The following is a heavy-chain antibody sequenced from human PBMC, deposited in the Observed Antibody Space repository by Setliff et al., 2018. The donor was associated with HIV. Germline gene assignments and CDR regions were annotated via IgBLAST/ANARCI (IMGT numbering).Heavy chain of an antibody. CDR3: ARPALGIGGGSRFDN. V-gene: IGHV4-39*01. CDR1: GGSFRSSRYY. CDR2: IHYGGFF. Sequence: SETLSLTCTVSGGSFRSSRYYWGWIRQPPGKGLEWIGNIHYGGFFWYSPSRKSRVTISVDTSKNQFSLKLSSVTAADTAVYYCARPALGIGGGSRFDNWGQGTRVTVSS. J-gene: IGHJ4*02. D-gene: IGHD3-10*01.